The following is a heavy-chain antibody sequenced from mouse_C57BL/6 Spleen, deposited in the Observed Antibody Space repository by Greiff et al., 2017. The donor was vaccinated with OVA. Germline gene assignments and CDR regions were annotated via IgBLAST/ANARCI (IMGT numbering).Heavy chain of an antibody. Sequence: VQLQHSGPELVKPGASVKISCKASGYAFSSSWLNWVKQRPGKGLEWIGRIYPGDGDTNYNGKFKGKATLTADKSSSTAYMQLSSLTSEDSAVYFCARGYYGNYGYFDVWGTGTTVTVSS. J-gene: IGHJ1*03. CDR3: ARGYYGNYGYFDV. V-gene: IGHV1-82*01. D-gene: IGHD2-1*01. CDR2: IYPGDGDT. CDR1: GYAFSSSW.